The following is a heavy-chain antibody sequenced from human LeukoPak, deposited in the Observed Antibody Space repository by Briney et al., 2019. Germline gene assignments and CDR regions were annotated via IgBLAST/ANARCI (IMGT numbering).Heavy chain of an antibody. CDR3: AGGPIVITDDAFDI. Sequence: PSQTLSLTCAVSGGSISSGGYSWSWIRQPPGKGLEWIGYIYHSGSTYYNPSLKSRVAISLDKSKNQFSLKLSSVTAADTAVYFCAGGPIVITDDAFDIWGHGTLVIVSS. CDR1: GGSISSGGYS. D-gene: IGHD3-10*01. V-gene: IGHV4-30-2*01. CDR2: IYHSGST. J-gene: IGHJ3*02.